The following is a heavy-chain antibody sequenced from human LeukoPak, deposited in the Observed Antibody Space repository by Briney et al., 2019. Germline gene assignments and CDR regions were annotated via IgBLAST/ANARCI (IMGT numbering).Heavy chain of an antibody. CDR1: GFTFSSYS. V-gene: IGHV3-48*01. D-gene: IGHD6-19*01. CDR2: ISSSSSTI. J-gene: IGHJ3*02. CDR3: ANDHHSSGWYKDAFDI. Sequence: GGSLRLSCAASGFTFSSYSMNWVRQAPGKGLEWVSYISSSSSTIYYADSVKGRFTISRDNAKNSLYLQMNSLRAEDTAVYYCANDHHSSGWYKDAFDIWGQGTMVTVSS.